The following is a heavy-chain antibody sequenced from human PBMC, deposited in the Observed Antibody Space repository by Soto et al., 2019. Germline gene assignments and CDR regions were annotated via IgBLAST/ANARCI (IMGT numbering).Heavy chain of an antibody. Sequence: ASETLSLTCAVYGGSFSGYYWSWIRQPPGKGLEWIGEINHSGSTNYNPSLKSRVTISVDTSKNQFSLKLSSVTAADTAVYYCARGHRTITLRANRRCWFDPWGQGTLVTVSS. V-gene: IGHV4-34*01. CDR3: ARGHRTITLRANRRCWFDP. D-gene: IGHD3-9*01. J-gene: IGHJ5*02. CDR2: INHSGST. CDR1: GGSFSGYY.